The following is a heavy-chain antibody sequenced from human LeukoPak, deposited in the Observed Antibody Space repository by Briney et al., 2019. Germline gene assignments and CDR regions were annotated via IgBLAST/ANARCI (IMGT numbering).Heavy chain of an antibody. D-gene: IGHD2-21*02. CDR1: GYIFSTYD. J-gene: IGHJ3*02. CDR2: INPKSGNT. V-gene: IGHV1-8*03. CDR3: ASYTLAVTANSGAFDI. Sequence: GASVKVSCKASGYIFSTYDIKWVRRATGQGLEWMGWINPKSGNTGYTQKFQGRVTITRNTSVSTVYMELSSLRSEDTAVYYCASYTLAVTANSGAFDIWGQGTMVTVSS.